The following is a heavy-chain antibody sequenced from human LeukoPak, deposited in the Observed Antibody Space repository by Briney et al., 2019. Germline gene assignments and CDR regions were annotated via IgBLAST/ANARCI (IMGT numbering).Heavy chain of an antibody. J-gene: IGHJ4*02. CDR3: ARVATAAFDY. V-gene: IGHV3-7*01. D-gene: IGHD1-26*01. CDR2: IKQDGSEK. CDR1: GFTFSSYW. Sequence: GGSLRLSCAASGFTFSSYWVSWVRQAPGKGLEWVANIKQDGSEKYYVDSVKGRFTISRDNAKNSLYLQMNSLRAEDTAVYYCARVATAAFDYWGQGTLVTVSS.